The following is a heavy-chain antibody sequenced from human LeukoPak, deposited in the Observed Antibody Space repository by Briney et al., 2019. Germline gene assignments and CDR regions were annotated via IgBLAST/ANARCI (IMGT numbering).Heavy chain of an antibody. CDR2: ISSSSSYI. D-gene: IGHD2-2*01. CDR3: ARSLGGDIVVVPAAVDY. V-gene: IGHV3-21*01. Sequence: GGSLRLSCAASGFTFSSYSMNWVRQAPGKGLEWVSSISSSSSYIYYADSAKGRFTISRDNAKNSLYLQMNSLRAEDTAVYYCARSLGGDIVVVPAAVDYWGQGTLVTVSS. CDR1: GFTFSSYS. J-gene: IGHJ4*02.